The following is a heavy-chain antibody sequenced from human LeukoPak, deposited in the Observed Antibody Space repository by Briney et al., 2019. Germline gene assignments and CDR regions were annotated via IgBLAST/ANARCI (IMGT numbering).Heavy chain of an antibody. V-gene: IGHV4-38-2*02. D-gene: IGHD6-13*01. CDR1: GYSISSGYF. J-gene: IGHJ3*02. Sequence: ASETLSLTCTVSGYSISSGYFWGWIRQPPGKGPEWIGVYHVGTTDYNPSLKSRVTISVDRSKNQMSLKLSSVTAADTAVYYCARCLGFLIGSSWYPDAFDIWGQGTMVTVSS. CDR2: VYHVGTT. CDR3: ARCLGFLIGSSWYPDAFDI.